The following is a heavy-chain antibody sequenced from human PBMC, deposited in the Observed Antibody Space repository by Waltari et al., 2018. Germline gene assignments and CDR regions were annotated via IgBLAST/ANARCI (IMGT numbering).Heavy chain of an antibody. V-gene: IGHV1-24*01. J-gene: IGHJ6*03. D-gene: IGHD3-10*01. CDR1: GYTLRAFS. CDR2: AYPEVRQT. Sequence: QVRLVQSGAEVRKPGAARKVSCNLPGYTLRAFSIHWGRKAPGKGLEWMGSAYPEVRQTIYAQVFQGRAAKTEDRPTHTAYMGLSSLRSDDSAVYYCASRVGTLRQGVIIVSDYYHYMDVCGEGTTVTVSS. CDR3: ASRVGTLRQGVIIVSDYYHYMDV.